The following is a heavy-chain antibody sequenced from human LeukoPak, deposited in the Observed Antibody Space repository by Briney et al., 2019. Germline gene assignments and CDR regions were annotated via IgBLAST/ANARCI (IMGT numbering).Heavy chain of an antibody. CDR2: ISYDGSNA. Sequence: GGSLRLSCAASGFTFSRYAMNWVRQAPGKGLEWVAVISYDGSNAYYADSVKGRFTISRDNSKNTLYLQMNSLRAEDTAVYHCARDLGTAMATWGQGTLVTVSS. J-gene: IGHJ5*02. V-gene: IGHV3-30*04. CDR1: GFTFSRYA. D-gene: IGHD5-18*01. CDR3: ARDLGTAMAT.